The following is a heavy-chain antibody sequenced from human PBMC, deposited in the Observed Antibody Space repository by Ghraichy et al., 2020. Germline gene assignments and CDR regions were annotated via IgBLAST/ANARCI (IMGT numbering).Heavy chain of an antibody. J-gene: IGHJ4*02. CDR1: GFSISTYY. Sequence: SETLSLTCTVSGFSISTYYWSWIRQPPGKGLEWIGYIFYSGSTYYNPSLKSRVTVSIDTSKNQFSLKLSSVTAADTAVYYCARELRGHYYGSGSYIDNWGQGTLVTVSS. V-gene: IGHV4-59*01. CDR2: IFYSGST. CDR3: ARELRGHYYGSGSYIDN. D-gene: IGHD3-10*01.